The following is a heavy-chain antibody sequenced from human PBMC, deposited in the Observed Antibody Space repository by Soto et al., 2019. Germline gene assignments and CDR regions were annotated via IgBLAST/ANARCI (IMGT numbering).Heavy chain of an antibody. D-gene: IGHD6-19*01. CDR2: ISSSSYI. CDR1: GFTFSSYS. CDR3: ARAGSSGWYARNWFDP. J-gene: IGHJ5*02. V-gene: IGHV3-21*01. Sequence: PGGSLRLSCAASGFTFSSYSMNWVRRAPGKGLEWVSSISSSSYIYYADSVKGRFTISRDNAKNSLYLQMNSLRAEDTAVYYCARAGSSGWYARNWFDPWGHGTLVTVSS.